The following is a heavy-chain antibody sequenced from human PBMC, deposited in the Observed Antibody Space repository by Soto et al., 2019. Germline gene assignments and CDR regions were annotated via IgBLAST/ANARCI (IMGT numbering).Heavy chain of an antibody. V-gene: IGHV4-34*01. CDR2: INHSGST. J-gene: IGHJ6*02. D-gene: IGHD3-3*01. CDR1: GGSFSGYY. CDR3: ARGGRFLEWLPGSGEAYYGMDV. Sequence: PSETLSLTCAVYGGSFSGYYWSWIRQPPGEGLEWIGEINHSGSTNYNPSLKSRVTISVDTSKNQFSLKLSSVTAADTAVYYCARGGRFLEWLPGSGEAYYGMDVWGQGTTVTVSS.